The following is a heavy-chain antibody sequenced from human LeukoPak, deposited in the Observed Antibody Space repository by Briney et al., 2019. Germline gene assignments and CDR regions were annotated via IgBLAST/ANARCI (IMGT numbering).Heavy chain of an antibody. V-gene: IGHV4-4*07. CDR2: IYTSGST. J-gene: IGHJ4*02. D-gene: IGHD3-10*01. Sequence: PSETLSLTCTVSGGSIGSYYWSWIRQPAGKGLEWIGRIYTSGSTNYNPSLKSRVTMSVDTSKNQFSLKLSSVTAADTAVYYCARENISLLWFGELLGYYFDYWGQGTLVTVSS. CDR1: GGSIGSYY. CDR3: ARENISLLWFGELLGYYFDY.